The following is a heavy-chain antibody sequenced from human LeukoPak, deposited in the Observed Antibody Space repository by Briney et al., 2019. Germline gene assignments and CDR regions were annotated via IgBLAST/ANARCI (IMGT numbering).Heavy chain of an antibody. V-gene: IGHV3-23*01. CDR2: ISGSGGAS. D-gene: IGHD3-3*01. CDR3: AKASTIFRFDY. J-gene: IGHJ4*02. Sequence: GGSLRLSCAASGFTFSSYAMSWVRQAPGKGLERVSSISGSGGASYYADSVKGRFTISRDNSKNTLYLQMNSLRAEDTAIYYCAKASTIFRFDYWGQGTLVTVSS. CDR1: GFTFSSYA.